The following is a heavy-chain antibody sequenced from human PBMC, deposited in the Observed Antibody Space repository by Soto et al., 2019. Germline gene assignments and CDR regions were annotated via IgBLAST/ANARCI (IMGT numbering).Heavy chain of an antibody. D-gene: IGHD4-17*01. CDR3: ARGGDYGGSFPYYYGMDV. CDR2: ISAYNGNT. Sequence: ASVKVSCEASGDTFTSYGISCVRQAPGQGLEWMGWISAYNGNTNYAQKLQGRVTMTTDTSTSTAYMELRSLRSDDTAVYYCARGGDYGGSFPYYYGMDVWGQGTTVTVSS. V-gene: IGHV1-18*01. J-gene: IGHJ6*02. CDR1: GDTFTSYG.